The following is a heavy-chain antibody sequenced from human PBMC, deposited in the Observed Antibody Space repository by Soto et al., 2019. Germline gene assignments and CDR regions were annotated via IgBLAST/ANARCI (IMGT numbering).Heavy chain of an antibody. Sequence: SVKVSCKSSGCTFSSYAISLVRQAPGQGLEWMGGIIPIFGTANYAQKFQGRVTITADESTSTAYMELSSLRSEDTAVYYCARLGGSSSDYYYGMDVWGQGTTVTVSS. CDR3: ARLGGSSSDYYYGMDV. V-gene: IGHV1-69*13. D-gene: IGHD6-6*01. CDR2: IIPIFGTA. CDR1: GCTFSSYA. J-gene: IGHJ6*02.